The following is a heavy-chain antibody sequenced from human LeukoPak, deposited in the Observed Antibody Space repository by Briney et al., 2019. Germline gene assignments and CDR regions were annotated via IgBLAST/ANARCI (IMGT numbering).Heavy chain of an antibody. CDR3: ATGAGDFDH. Sequence: SQTLSLTCTVSGGAISRWCWSWLRQPAGKGLEWIGRFCATGSTNYSPSLKSRVTMSVDTSKNQFSLNLISVTAADTAVYYCATGAGDFDHWGQGILVTVSS. V-gene: IGHV4-4*07. CDR1: GGAISRWC. CDR2: FCATGST. D-gene: IGHD1-14*01. J-gene: IGHJ4*02.